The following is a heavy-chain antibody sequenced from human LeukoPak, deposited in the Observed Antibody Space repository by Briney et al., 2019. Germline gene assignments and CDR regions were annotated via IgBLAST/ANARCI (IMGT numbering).Heavy chain of an antibody. D-gene: IGHD3-10*02. J-gene: IGHJ4*02. CDR2: IYPSNSDT. Sequence: GESLKISCKSSGYSFTSYWIGWVRQMPGKGLEWMGVIYPSNSDTRYSPSFQGRVTISADKSSGTAYLQWSSLKASDTAMYYCARLRTYYYGRGDYWGQGTLVTVSS. CDR1: GYSFTSYW. CDR3: ARLRTYYYGRGDY. V-gene: IGHV5-51*01.